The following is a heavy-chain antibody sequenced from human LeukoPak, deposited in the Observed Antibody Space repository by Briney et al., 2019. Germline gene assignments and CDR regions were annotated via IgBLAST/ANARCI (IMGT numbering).Heavy chain of an antibody. J-gene: IGHJ5*02. Sequence: GGSLRLSCAASGFTFSSYNLYWVRQAPEKGLEWVSSSVTSGSTYYADSVRGRFTISRDNAKNSLYLQMSSLSVEDTAVYYCATKMHGPFDHWGQGTLVTVSS. V-gene: IGHV3-21*01. CDR2: SVTSGST. CDR1: GFTFSSYN. CDR3: ATKMHGPFDH.